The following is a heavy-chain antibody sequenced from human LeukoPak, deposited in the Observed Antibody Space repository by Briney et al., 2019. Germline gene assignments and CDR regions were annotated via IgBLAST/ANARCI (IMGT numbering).Heavy chain of an antibody. D-gene: IGHD3-3*01. CDR3: AKLYYDFWSGYYTDY. Sequence: GGSLRLSCAASGFTFSSYSMNWVRQAPGKGLEWVSAISGSGGSTYYADSVKGRFTISRDNSKNTLYLQMNSLRAEDTAVYYCAKLYYDFWSGYYTDYWGQGTLVTVSS. CDR2: ISGSGGST. CDR1: GFTFSSYS. V-gene: IGHV3-23*01. J-gene: IGHJ4*02.